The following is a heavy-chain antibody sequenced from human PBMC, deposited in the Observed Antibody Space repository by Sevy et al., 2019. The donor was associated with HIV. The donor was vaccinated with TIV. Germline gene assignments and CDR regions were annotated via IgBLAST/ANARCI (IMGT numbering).Heavy chain of an antibody. Sequence: ASVKVSCKSSGYTFTSYDIHWVRQATGQGLEWMGWMSPKSGNTGYASKFQGRVTMTRDTSISTAYMELSSLRSEDTAVYYCARWLGTSYYYYYAMDVWGQGTTVTVSS. D-gene: IGHD5-12*01. CDR1: GYTFTSYD. CDR3: ARWLGTSYYYYYAMDV. CDR2: MSPKSGNT. J-gene: IGHJ6*02. V-gene: IGHV1-8*01.